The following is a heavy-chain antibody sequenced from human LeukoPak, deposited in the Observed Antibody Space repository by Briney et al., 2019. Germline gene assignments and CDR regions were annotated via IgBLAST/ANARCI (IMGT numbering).Heavy chain of an antibody. V-gene: IGHV4-39*01. Sequence: SETLSLTCTVSGGSISSSSYYWGWIRQPPGKGLEWIGSIYYSGCTYYNPSLKSRVTISVDTSKNQFSLKLSSVTAADTAVYYCARTRYYYNSRSYGAPYYFDYWGQGTLVTVSS. J-gene: IGHJ4*02. CDR1: GGSISSSSYY. D-gene: IGHD3-10*01. CDR3: ARTRYYYNSRSYGAPYYFDY. CDR2: IYYSGCT.